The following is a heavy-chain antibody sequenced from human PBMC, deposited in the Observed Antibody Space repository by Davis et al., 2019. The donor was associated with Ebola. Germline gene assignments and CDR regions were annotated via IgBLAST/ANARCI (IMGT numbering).Heavy chain of an antibody. CDR2: ISSSSSTI. CDR3: ATLPSYY. D-gene: IGHD1-26*01. Sequence: GESLKISCAASGFTFSSYSMNWVRQAPGKGLEWVSYISSSSSTIYYADSVKGRFTISRDNAKNSLYLQMNSLRDEDTAVYYCATLPSYYWGQGTLVTVSS. CDR1: GFTFSSYS. J-gene: IGHJ4*02. V-gene: IGHV3-48*02.